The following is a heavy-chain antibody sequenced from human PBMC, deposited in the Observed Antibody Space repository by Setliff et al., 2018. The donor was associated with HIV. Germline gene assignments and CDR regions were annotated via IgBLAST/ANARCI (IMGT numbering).Heavy chain of an antibody. CDR2: INHSGST. Sequence: SETLSLTCTVSGGSISSSRYYWGWIRQPPGRGLEWIGEINHSGSTNFNPSLKSRVSMSVDTSKNQFSLNLTSVTAADTAVYYCARPKLNVFDYWGQGTLVTVSS. V-gene: IGHV4-39*07. CDR1: GGSISSSRYY. J-gene: IGHJ4*02. CDR3: ARPKLNVFDY. D-gene: IGHD2-8*01.